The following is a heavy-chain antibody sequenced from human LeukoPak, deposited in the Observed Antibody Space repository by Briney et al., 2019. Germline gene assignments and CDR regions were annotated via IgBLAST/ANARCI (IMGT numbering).Heavy chain of an antibody. CDR1: GGSISSSSYY. CDR2: IYYSGST. D-gene: IGHD3-22*01. V-gene: IGHV4-39*01. J-gene: IGHJ4*02. CDR3: ARQGAYLYHDSSGYLDY. Sequence: SETLSLTCTVSGGSISSSSYYWGWIRQPPGKGLEWIGSIYYSGSTYYNPSLKSRVTISVDTSKNQFSLKLSSVTAADTAVYYCARQGAYLYHDSSGYLDYWGQGTLVTVSS.